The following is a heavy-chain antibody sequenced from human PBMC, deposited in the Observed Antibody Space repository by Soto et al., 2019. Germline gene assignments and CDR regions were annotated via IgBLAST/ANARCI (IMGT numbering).Heavy chain of an antibody. V-gene: IGHV1-18*01. D-gene: IGHD3-10*01. CDR3: ARDWVRRGDFRGVIPSYH. Sequence: QVQLVQSGAEVKKPGASVKVSCKASGYTFTSYGISWVRQAPGQGLEWMGWISAYNGNTNYAQELQGRVTMTTDTSTSTAYMELRSLRSDDTAVYYCARDWVRRGDFRGVIPSYHWGQGTLVTVSS. CDR1: GYTFTSYG. J-gene: IGHJ5*02. CDR2: ISAYNGNT.